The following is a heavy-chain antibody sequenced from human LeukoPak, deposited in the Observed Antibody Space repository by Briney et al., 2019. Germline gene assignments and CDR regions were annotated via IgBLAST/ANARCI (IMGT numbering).Heavy chain of an antibody. V-gene: IGHV1-2*02. J-gene: IGHJ6*03. CDR3: ARDQVLAVAEKWENYYYYMDV. CDR2: INPNSGGT. CDR1: GYTFTGYY. Sequence: GASVKVSCKASGYTFTGYYMHWVRQAPGQGLEWMGWINPNSGGTNYAQKFQGRVTMTRDTSISTAYMELSRLRSDDTAVYYCARDQVLAVAEKWENYYYYMDVWGKGTTVTVSS. D-gene: IGHD6-19*01.